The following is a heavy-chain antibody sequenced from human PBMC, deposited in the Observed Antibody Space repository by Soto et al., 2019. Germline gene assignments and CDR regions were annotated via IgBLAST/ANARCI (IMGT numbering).Heavy chain of an antibody. CDR2: IIPIFGTA. Sequence: SVKVSCKASGGTFSSYAISWVRQAPGQGLEWMGGIIPIFGTANYAQKFQGRVTITADKSTSTAYMELSSLRSEDTAVYYCARSDCSSTSCYDRYYYYGMDVWGQGTTVTVSS. J-gene: IGHJ6*02. D-gene: IGHD2-2*01. V-gene: IGHV1-69*06. CDR1: GGTFSSYA. CDR3: ARSDCSSTSCYDRYYYYGMDV.